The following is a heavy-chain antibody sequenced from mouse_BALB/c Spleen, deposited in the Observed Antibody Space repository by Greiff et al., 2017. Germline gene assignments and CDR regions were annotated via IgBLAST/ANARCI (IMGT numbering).Heavy chain of an antibody. CDR1: GFTFSSFG. Sequence: EVKVVESGGGLVQPGGSRKLSCAASGFTFSSFGMHWVRQAPEKGLEWVAYISSGSSTIYYADTVKGRFTISRDNPKNTLFLQMTSLRSEDTAMYYCARSGITTVVATNYYAMDYWGQGTSVTVSS. J-gene: IGHJ4*01. CDR3: ARSGITTVVATNYYAMDY. D-gene: IGHD1-1*01. V-gene: IGHV5-17*02. CDR2: ISSGSSTI.